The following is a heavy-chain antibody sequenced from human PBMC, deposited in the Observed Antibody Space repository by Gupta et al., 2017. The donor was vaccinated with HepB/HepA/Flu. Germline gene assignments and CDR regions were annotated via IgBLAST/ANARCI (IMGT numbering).Heavy chain of an antibody. CDR2: ISYDGSNK. D-gene: IGHD3-10*01. CDR1: GFTFSSYA. J-gene: IGHJ5*02. Sequence: QVQLVESGGGVVQPGRSLRLSCAASGFTFSSYAMHWVRQAPGKGLEWVAVISYDGSNKYYADSVKGRFTISRDNSKNTLYLQMNSLRAEDTAVYYCARDHRVTMVRGGMGSWFDPWGQGTLVTVSS. V-gene: IGHV3-30-3*01. CDR3: ARDHRVTMVRGGMGSWFDP.